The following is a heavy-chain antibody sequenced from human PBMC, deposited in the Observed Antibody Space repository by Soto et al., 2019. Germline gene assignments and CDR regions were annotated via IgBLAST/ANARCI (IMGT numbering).Heavy chain of an antibody. CDR2: IYYSGST. D-gene: IGHD3-22*01. CDR1: GVSISSYY. J-gene: IGHJ6*02. V-gene: IGHV4-39*01. Sequence: SETLSLTCAVSGVSISSYYWGWIRQPPGKGLEWIGSIYYSGSTYYNPSLKSRVTISVDTSKNQFSLKLSSVTAADTAVYYCARPRAPYYYDSSDDYGMDVWGQGTTVTVSS. CDR3: ARPRAPYYYDSSDDYGMDV.